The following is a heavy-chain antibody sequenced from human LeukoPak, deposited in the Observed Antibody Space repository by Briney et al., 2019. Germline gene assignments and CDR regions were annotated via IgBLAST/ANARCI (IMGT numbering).Heavy chain of an antibody. CDR1: GYTFTSYG. V-gene: IGHV1-18*01. D-gene: IGHD6-13*01. Sequence: GASVKVSCKASGYTFTSYGISWVRQAPGQGLEWMGWISAYNGNTNYAQKLQGRVTMTTDTSTSTAYMELRSLRSDDTAVYYCARVRGIAAAGTVGPVDYWGQGTLVTVSS. CDR3: ARVRGIAAAGTVGPVDY. J-gene: IGHJ4*02. CDR2: ISAYNGNT.